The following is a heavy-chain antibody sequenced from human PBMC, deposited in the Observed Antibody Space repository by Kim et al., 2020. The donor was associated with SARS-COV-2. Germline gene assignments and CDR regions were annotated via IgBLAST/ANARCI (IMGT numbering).Heavy chain of an antibody. CDR3: ARVLWHSGLRFGWFDP. J-gene: IGHJ5*02. Sequence: ASVKVSCKASGYTFTGYYMHWVRQAPGQGLEWMGWINPNSGGTNYAQKFQGRVTMTRDTSISTAYMELSRLRSDDTAVYYCARVLWHSGLRFGWFDPWGQGTLVTVSS. CDR2: INPNSGGT. CDR1: GYTFTGYY. D-gene: IGHD3-3*01. V-gene: IGHV1-2*02.